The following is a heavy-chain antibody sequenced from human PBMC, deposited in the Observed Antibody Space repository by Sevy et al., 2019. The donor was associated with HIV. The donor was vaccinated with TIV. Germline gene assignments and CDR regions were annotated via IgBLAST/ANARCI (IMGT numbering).Heavy chain of an antibody. Sequence: GGSLRLSCAASGFTFSSYGMHWVRQAPGKGLEWVAIIWYDGSNKYYTDSVKGRFTISRDNSKNTLYLQMNSLRAEDTAVYYCARDRDCSGGSCYRDWFDPRGQGTLVTVSS. CDR2: IWYDGSNK. V-gene: IGHV3-33*01. CDR3: ARDRDCSGGSCYRDWFDP. J-gene: IGHJ5*02. CDR1: GFTFSSYG. D-gene: IGHD2-15*01.